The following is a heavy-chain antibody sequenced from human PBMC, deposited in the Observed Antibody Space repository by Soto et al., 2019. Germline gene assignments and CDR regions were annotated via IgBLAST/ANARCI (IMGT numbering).Heavy chain of an antibody. Sequence: SGPTLVNPTQTLTLTCSFSGFSLSTRGVGVGWIRQPPGKALEWLALIYWNNNYHFSPSLKSRLTISKDTSKNQVVLTMTNMDPVDTATYYCARSARNYYDSSGYYSHFDYWGQGTLVTVSS. CDR1: GFSLSTRGVG. CDR3: ARSARNYYDSSGYYSHFDY. D-gene: IGHD3-22*01. J-gene: IGHJ4*02. V-gene: IGHV2-5*01. CDR2: IYWNNNY.